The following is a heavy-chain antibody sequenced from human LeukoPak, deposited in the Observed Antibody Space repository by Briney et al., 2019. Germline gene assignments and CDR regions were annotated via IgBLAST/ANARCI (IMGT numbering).Heavy chain of an antibody. Sequence: GASVKVSCKASGYTFTSYDINWVRQATGQGLEWMGRIIPIFGTANYAQKFQGRVTITTDESTSTAYMELSSLRSEDTAVYYCAREAIVLMVYAEPYYFDYWGQGTLVTVSS. D-gene: IGHD2-8*01. CDR2: IIPIFGTA. J-gene: IGHJ4*02. CDR3: AREAIVLMVYAEPYYFDY. CDR1: GYTFTSYD. V-gene: IGHV1-69*05.